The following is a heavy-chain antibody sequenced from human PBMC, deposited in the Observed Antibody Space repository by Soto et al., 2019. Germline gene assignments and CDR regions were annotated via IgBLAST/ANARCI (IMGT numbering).Heavy chain of an antibody. D-gene: IGHD1-26*01. CDR3: TRGRWTGTYPFDY. V-gene: IGHV3-72*01. CDR2: IRNKGKSYTT. Sequence: EVQLVESGGGLVQPGGSLRLSCAASGFTFSDHYMDWVRQAPGKGLAWVGRIRNKGKSYTTDYAASVKGRFTISRDDSKNSLYLQMSSLKIEDPAVYYCTRGRWTGTYPFDYWGPGPLVTVSS. J-gene: IGHJ4*02. CDR1: GFTFSDHY.